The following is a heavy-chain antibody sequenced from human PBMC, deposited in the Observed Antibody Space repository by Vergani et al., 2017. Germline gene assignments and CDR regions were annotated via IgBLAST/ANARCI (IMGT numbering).Heavy chain of an antibody. Sequence: QVQLVESGGGLVKPGGSLRLSCAASGFTFSDYYMSWIRQAPGKGREGVSYISSSGSTIYYADSLKGRFTISRDKAKNSLYLQMYSLRAEDTAVYYCATGMDTGIFDYWGQGTLVTVSS. CDR2: ISSSGSTI. CDR3: ATGMDTGIFDY. V-gene: IGHV3-11*01. CDR1: GFTFSDYY. J-gene: IGHJ4*02. D-gene: IGHD2-15*01.